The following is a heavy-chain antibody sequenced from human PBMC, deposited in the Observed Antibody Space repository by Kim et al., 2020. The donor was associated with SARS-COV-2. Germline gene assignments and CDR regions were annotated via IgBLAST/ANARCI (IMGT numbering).Heavy chain of an antibody. Sequence: GGSLRLSCAASGFTFSSYGMHWVRQAPGKGLEWVAVIWYDGSNKYYADSVKGRFTISRDNSKNTLYLQMNSLRAEDTAVYYCAIDRVLGDYDYVWGSYRYSWDDAFDIWGQGTMVTVSS. J-gene: IGHJ3*02. CDR3: AIDRVLGDYDYVWGSYRYSWDDAFDI. D-gene: IGHD3-16*02. CDR2: IWYDGSNK. CDR1: GFTFSSYG. V-gene: IGHV3-33*01.